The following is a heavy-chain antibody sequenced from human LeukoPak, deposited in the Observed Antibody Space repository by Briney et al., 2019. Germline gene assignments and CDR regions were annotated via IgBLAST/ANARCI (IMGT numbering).Heavy chain of an antibody. J-gene: IGHJ4*02. V-gene: IGHV1-2*02. CDR3: ARAKYEYCSSTSCYPGFDY. CDR2: INPNSGGT. Sequence: ASVKVSCKASGYTFTDYYMHWVRQAPGRGLEWMGWINPNSGGTNYAQDFQGRVALTRDTSISTAYMELSRLTSDDTAVYYCARAKYEYCSSTSCYPGFDYWGQGTLVTVSS. D-gene: IGHD2-2*01. CDR1: GYTFTDYY.